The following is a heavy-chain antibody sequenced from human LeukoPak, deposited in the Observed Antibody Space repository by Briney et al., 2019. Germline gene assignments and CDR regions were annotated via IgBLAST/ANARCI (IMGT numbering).Heavy chain of an antibody. J-gene: IGHJ4*02. CDR3: XXXXXXXSSSYYFDY. CDR1: GYSFTSYW. Sequence: GESLKISCKGSGYSFTSYWIGWVRQMPGKGLEWMGIIYPGDSDTRYSPSFQGQVTISADKSISTAYLQWSSLKASDTAMYYXXXXXXXXSSSYYFDYWGQGTLVTVSS. V-gene: IGHV5-51*01. D-gene: IGHD6-6*01. CDR2: IYPGDSDT.